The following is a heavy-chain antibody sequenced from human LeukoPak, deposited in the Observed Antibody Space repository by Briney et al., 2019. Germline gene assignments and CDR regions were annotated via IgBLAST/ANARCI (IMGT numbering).Heavy chain of an antibody. J-gene: IGHJ4*02. Sequence: PGGSLRLSCAASGFTFTSSAMSWVRQVPGKGLEGVSTISGSDSSASYADSGKGRFTISRDSSEITLYLQMNSLRAEDTAVYYCAKDPYCTSLSCHYYFDYWGQGTLVTVSS. V-gene: IGHV3-23*01. CDR3: AKDPYCTSLSCHYYFDY. D-gene: IGHD2-2*01. CDR1: GFTFTSSA. CDR2: ISGSDSSA.